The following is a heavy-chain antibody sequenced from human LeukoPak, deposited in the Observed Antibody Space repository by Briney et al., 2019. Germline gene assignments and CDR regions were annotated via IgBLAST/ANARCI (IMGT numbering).Heavy chain of an antibody. V-gene: IGHV1-69*13. CDR3: ARRLRLIDNWFDP. Sequence: SVKVSCKASGYTFTSYYMHWVRQAPGQGLEWMGGIIPIFGTANYAQKFQGRVTITADESTSTAYMELSSLRSEDTAVYYCARRLRLIDNWFDPWGQGTLVTVSS. D-gene: IGHD5-12*01. CDR2: IIPIFGTA. CDR1: GYTFTSYY. J-gene: IGHJ5*02.